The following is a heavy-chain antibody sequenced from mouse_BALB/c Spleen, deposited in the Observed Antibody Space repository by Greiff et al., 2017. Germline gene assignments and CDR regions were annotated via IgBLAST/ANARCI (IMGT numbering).Heavy chain of an antibody. CDR2: INPDSSTI. Sequence: EVKVEESGGGLVQPGGSLKLSCAASGFDFSRYWMSWVRQAPGKGLEWIGEINPDSSTINYTPSLKDKFIISRDNAKNTLYLQMSKVRSEDTALYYCASELTGKGFAYWGQGTLVTVSA. CDR3: ASELTGKGFAY. J-gene: IGHJ3*01. V-gene: IGHV4-1*02. D-gene: IGHD4-1*01. CDR1: GFDFSRYW.